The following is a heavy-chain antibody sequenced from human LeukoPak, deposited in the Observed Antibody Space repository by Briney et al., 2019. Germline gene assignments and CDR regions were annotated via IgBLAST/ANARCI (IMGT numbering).Heavy chain of an antibody. V-gene: IGHV4-59*08. Sequence: KPSETLSLTCTVSGGSISNYYWCWVRQPPGKGLEWIGYIYYSGSTTYNPSLKSRVTISVDTSKNQFSLKLNAVTAADTAVYYCARRTYFDLWGRGTLVTVSS. CDR3: ARRTYFDL. CDR2: IYYSGST. CDR1: GGSISNYY. J-gene: IGHJ2*01.